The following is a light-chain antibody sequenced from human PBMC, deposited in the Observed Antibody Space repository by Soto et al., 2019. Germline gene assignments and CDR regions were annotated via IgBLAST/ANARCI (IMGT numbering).Light chain of an antibody. CDR1: SSDVGSYKF. V-gene: IGLV2-23*02. Sequence: QSALTQPASVSESPGQSITISCTGTSSDVGSYKFVSWYQQHPGKAPKLMIFDVNKRPSGVPDRFSGSKSGNTAFLTISGLQAEDEADYSCFSYAGSRVFGGGTKLTVL. CDR3: FSYAGSRV. J-gene: IGLJ3*02. CDR2: DVN.